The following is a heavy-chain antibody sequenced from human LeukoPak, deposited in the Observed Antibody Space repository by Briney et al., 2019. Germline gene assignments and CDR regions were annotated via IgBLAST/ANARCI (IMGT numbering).Heavy chain of an antibody. Sequence: PGRSLRLSCAASGFTFSSYAMHWVRQAPGKGLEWVAVISYDGSNKYYADSVKGRFTISRDNSKNTLYLRMNSLRAEDTAVYYCARVAGASYSSGWGLGDYWGQGTLVTVSS. CDR3: ARVAGASYSSGWGLGDY. D-gene: IGHD6-19*01. V-gene: IGHV3-30*04. J-gene: IGHJ4*02. CDR2: ISYDGSNK. CDR1: GFTFSSYA.